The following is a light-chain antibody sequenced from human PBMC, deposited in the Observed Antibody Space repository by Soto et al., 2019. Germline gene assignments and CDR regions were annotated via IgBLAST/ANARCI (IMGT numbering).Light chain of an antibody. Sequence: QSVLTQPPSVSGAPVQRVTISCTGSSSNMGAGYDVHLYQQLPGTAPKLLIFGNSNRPSGGPARSSGSKSGTSASLAITGLQAEDEADYYCQSYDSRLSGYVFGTGTKLTVL. CDR1: SSNMGAGYD. J-gene: IGLJ1*01. CDR2: GNS. V-gene: IGLV1-40*01. CDR3: QSYDSRLSGYV.